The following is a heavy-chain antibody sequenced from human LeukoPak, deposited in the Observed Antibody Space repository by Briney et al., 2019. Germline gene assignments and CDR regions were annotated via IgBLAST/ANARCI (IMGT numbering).Heavy chain of an antibody. V-gene: IGHV4-31*03. J-gene: IGHJ4*02. CDR1: GGSISSGDYY. CDR2: IYYSGST. D-gene: IGHD2-15*01. Sequence: SQTLSLTCTVSGGSISSGDYYWSWIRQHPGKGLEWIGYIYYSGSTSYNSSLQSRVTMSVDTSKNQFSLKLTSVTAADTAVYYCARALNPLPGTYYFDYWGQGTLVTVSS. CDR3: ARALNPLPGTYYFDY.